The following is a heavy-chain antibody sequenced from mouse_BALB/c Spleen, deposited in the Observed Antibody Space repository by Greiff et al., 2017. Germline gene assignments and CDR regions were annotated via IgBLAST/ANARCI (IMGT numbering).Heavy chain of an antibody. D-gene: IGHD1-1*02. CDR2: ISSGSSTI. CDR3: ARQGDYAPFDAMDY. CDR1: GFTFSSFG. V-gene: IGHV5-17*02. Sequence: EVMLVESGGGLVQPGGSRKLSCAASGFTFSSFGMHWVRQAPEKGLEWVAYISSGSSTIYYADTVKGRFTISRDNPKNTLFLQMTSLRSEDTAMYYCARQGDYAPFDAMDYWGQGTSVTVSS. J-gene: IGHJ4*01.